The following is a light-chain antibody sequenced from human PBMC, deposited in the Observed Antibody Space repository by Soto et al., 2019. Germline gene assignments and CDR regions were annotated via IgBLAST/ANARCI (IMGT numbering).Light chain of an antibody. V-gene: IGLV4-69*02. CDR1: SGHSSYA. CDR2: VNSDGSH. J-gene: IGLJ2*01. CDR3: QTWGTGIVV. Sequence: QLVLTQSPSASASLGASVKLTCTLSSGHSSYAIAWHQQQPEKGPRYLMKVNSDGSHSKGDGIPDRFSGSNSESERYLTISSLQSEDEADYYCQTWGTGIVVFGGGTKVTVL.